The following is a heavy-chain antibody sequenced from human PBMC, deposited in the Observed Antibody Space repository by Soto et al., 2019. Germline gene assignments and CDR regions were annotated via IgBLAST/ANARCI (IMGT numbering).Heavy chain of an antibody. CDR1: GYTFTSSH. J-gene: IGHJ3*02. Sequence: ASVKVSCKASGYTFTSSHINWVRQATEQGLEWMGWMNPNSGNTGYAQKFQGRVTMTRNTSISTAYMELSSLRSEDTAVYYCERRVTMVRGAINDAFDIWGQGTMVTVSS. V-gene: IGHV1-8*01. CDR2: MNPNSGNT. CDR3: ERRVTMVRGAINDAFDI. D-gene: IGHD3-10*01.